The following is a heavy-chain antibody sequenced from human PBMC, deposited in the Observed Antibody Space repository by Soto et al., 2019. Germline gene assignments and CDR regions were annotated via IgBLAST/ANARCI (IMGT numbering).Heavy chain of an antibody. D-gene: IGHD3-10*01. CDR2: INHSGST. V-gene: IGHV4-34*01. CDR1: GGSFSGYY. J-gene: IGHJ4*02. CDR3: ARGGFYYFDY. Sequence: SETLSLTCAVYGGSFSGYYWSWIRQPPGKGLEWIGEINHSGSTNYNPSLKSRVTISVDTSKNQFSLKLSSVTAADTAVYYCARGGFYYFDYWGQGTLVTVS.